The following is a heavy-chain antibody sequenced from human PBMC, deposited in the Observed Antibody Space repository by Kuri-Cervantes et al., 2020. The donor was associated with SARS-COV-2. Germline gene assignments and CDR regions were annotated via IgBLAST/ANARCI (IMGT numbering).Heavy chain of an antibody. V-gene: IGHV3-11*03. J-gene: IGHJ4*02. CDR2: ISSSSSYT. CDR3: ARGQQLIDY. D-gene: IGHD6-13*01. Sequence: GGSLSLSCAASGFTFSDYYMSWIRQAPGKGLEWVSYISSSSSYTNYADSVKGRFTISRDNAKNSLYLQMNSLRAEDTAVYYCARGQQLIDYWGQGTLVTVSS. CDR1: GFTFSDYY.